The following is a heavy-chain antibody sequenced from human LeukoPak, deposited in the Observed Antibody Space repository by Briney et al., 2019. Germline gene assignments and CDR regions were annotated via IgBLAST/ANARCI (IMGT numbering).Heavy chain of an antibody. CDR2: MNPNSGKT. D-gene: IGHD2-2*02. CDR3: ARVGCSSTSCYTVSYNWFDP. J-gene: IGHJ5*02. V-gene: IGHV1-8*01. Sequence: ASVKVSCKASGYTFTSYDINWVRQATGQGLEWMGWMNPNSGKTGYVQKFQGTVTMTRTTSISTAYIELSSLRSEYTAVYYCARVGCSSTSCYTVSYNWFDPWGQGTLVTVSS. CDR1: GYTFTSYD.